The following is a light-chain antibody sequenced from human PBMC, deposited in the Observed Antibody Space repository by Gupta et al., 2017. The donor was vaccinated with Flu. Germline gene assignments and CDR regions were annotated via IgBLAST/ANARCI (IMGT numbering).Light chain of an antibody. J-gene: IGKJ4*01. V-gene: IGKV3-20*01. CDR2: CAS. Sequence: GTLAWSAGERATRSCRVSRSVSSSYLDWYQQKPGQAPKLLIYCASSRATGIPDRFSGSGSGTDFTLTISRLEPEDFAVYYCQQDGRSPLSFGGGTKVEL. CDR3: QQDGRSPLS. CDR1: RSVSSSY.